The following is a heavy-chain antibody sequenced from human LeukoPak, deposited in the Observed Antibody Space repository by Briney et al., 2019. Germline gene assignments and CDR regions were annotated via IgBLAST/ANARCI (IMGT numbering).Heavy chain of an antibody. D-gene: IGHD3-10*01. V-gene: IGHV4-4*07. Sequence: SETLSLTCTVSGDSISSYYWSWIRQPAGKGLEWIGRIYTSGSTNYNPSLKSRVTISVDKSKNQFSLKLSSVTAADTAVYYCARDTTYYYGSGSYLNWFDPWDQGTLVTVSS. CDR1: GDSISSYY. CDR2: IYTSGST. CDR3: ARDTTYYYGSGSYLNWFDP. J-gene: IGHJ5*02.